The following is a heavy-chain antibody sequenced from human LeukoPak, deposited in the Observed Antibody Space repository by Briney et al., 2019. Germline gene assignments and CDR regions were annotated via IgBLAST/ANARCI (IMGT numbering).Heavy chain of an antibody. V-gene: IGHV1-2*02. CDR3: ARELDFWSGLNFDY. CDR2: INPNSGGT. Sequence: ASVKVSCKASGYTFTGYYMHWVRQAPGQGLEWMGWINPNSGGTNYAQKFQGRVTMTRDTSISTAYMELSRLRSDDTAVYYCARELDFWSGLNFDYWGQGTLVTVSS. J-gene: IGHJ4*02. CDR1: GYTFTGYY. D-gene: IGHD3-3*01.